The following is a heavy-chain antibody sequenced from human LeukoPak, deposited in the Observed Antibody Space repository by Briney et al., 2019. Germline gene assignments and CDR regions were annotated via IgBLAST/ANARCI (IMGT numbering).Heavy chain of an antibody. D-gene: IGHD5-18*01. Sequence: PSQTLSLTCAVSGGSISSGGYSWSWIRQPPGKGLEWIGYIYHSGSTYYNPSLKSRVTISVDRSKNQFSLKLSSVTAADTAVYYCARMDTAMASTGYWGQGTLVTVSS. CDR1: GGSISSGGYS. V-gene: IGHV4-30-2*01. CDR3: ARMDTAMASTGY. J-gene: IGHJ4*02. CDR2: IYHSGST.